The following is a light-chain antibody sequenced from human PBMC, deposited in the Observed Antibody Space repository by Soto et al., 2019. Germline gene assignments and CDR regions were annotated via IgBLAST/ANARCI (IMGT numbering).Light chain of an antibody. V-gene: IGKV2-28*01. Sequence: DIVMTQAPLSLPVTPGEPASISCKSSQRLEERNGDNYLDLYLQRPGQSSQLLIYLGSSGASGVPNRFSGSGSGTDFTLKISRVEAEDVGVYYCMQCHRMPYTFGQGTKLEIK. CDR1: QRLEERNGDNY. CDR2: LGS. J-gene: IGKJ2*01. CDR3: MQCHRMPYT.